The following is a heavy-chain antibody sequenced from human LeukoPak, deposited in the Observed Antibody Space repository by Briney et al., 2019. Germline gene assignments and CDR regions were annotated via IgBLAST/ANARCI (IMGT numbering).Heavy chain of an antibody. V-gene: IGHV3-30*04. CDR1: GFTFSNYA. CDR2: ISYGGSNK. J-gene: IGHJ1*01. CDR3: AGGSVSIAVAGR. Sequence: PGRSLRLSCAASGFTFSNYAMHWVRQAPGKGLEWVAVISYGGSNKYYADSVKGRFTISRDNSKNTLYLQMNSLRAEDPAVYDCAGGSVSIAVAGRWSQGRLVTVSS. D-gene: IGHD6-19*01.